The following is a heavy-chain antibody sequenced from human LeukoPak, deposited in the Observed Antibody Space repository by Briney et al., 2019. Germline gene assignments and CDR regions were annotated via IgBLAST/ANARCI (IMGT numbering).Heavy chain of an antibody. J-gene: IGHJ4*02. CDR3: ATGGPWDLLKY. CDR2: FDPEHSEM. D-gene: IGHD3-9*01. V-gene: IGHV1-24*01. Sequence: ASVKVSCKVSGDTLTKLSTHWVRQAPGKGLEWMGGFDPEHSEMIYAQKLQGRVTMTEDRSTDTAYMELSSLRSEDTAVYYCATGGPWDLLKYWGQGTLVTVSS. CDR1: GDTLTKLS.